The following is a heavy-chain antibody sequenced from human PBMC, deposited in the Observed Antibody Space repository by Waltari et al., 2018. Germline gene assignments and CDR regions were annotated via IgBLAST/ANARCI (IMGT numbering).Heavy chain of an antibody. J-gene: IGHJ4*02. CDR1: GFTFSSYA. D-gene: IGHD3-22*01. V-gene: IGHV3-23*01. CDR3: AKGRDSSGYYPDY. CDR2: ISGSGGST. Sequence: EVQLLESGGGLVQPGGSLRLSCAASGFTFSSYAMRWVRRAPGKGLEWVSAISGSGGSTYYADSVKGRFTISRDNSKNTLYLQMNSLRAEDTAVYYCAKGRDSSGYYPDYWGQGTLVTVSS.